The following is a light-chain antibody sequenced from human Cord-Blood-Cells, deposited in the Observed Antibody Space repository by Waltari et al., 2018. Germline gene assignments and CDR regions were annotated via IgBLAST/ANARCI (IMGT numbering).Light chain of an antibody. CDR3: QQSYSTIT. CDR1: QSISSY. J-gene: IGKJ5*01. V-gene: IGKV1-39*01. Sequence: DIQMTQSPSSLSASVGDRVTITCRASQSISSYLNWYQQKPGKAPKLLIYAASSLQSRVPSRFSVSGSGTDFTLTISSLQPEDFATNYCQQSYSTITFGQGTRLEIK. CDR2: AAS.